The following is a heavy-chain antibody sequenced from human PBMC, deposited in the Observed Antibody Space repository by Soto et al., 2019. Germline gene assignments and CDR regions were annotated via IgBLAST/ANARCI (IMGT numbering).Heavy chain of an antibody. Sequence: PSETLSLTCTVSGGSIRSGGYYWSWIRQHPGKGLEWIGYIYYSGSTYYNPSLKSRVTISVDTSKNQFSLKLSSVTAADTAVYYCARGSRSLEWLPYYYYYMDVWGKGTTVTVSS. CDR2: IYYSGST. D-gene: IGHD3-3*01. CDR3: ARGSRSLEWLPYYYYYMDV. J-gene: IGHJ6*03. CDR1: GGSIRSGGYY. V-gene: IGHV4-31*03.